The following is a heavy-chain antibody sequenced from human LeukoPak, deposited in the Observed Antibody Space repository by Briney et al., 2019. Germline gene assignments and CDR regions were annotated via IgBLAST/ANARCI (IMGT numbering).Heavy chain of an antibody. CDR1: GYSFTNYW. CDR2: IYPGDSDT. V-gene: IGHV5-51*01. D-gene: IGHD5-18*01. J-gene: IGHJ4*02. Sequence: GESLKISCKGSGYSFTNYWIGWVRQMPGKGLELMGIIYPGDSDTRYSPSFQGQVTISADKSISTAYLQWSSLKASDTAMYFCARRLPPGYFDSWGQGTLVTVSS. CDR3: ARRLPPGYFDS.